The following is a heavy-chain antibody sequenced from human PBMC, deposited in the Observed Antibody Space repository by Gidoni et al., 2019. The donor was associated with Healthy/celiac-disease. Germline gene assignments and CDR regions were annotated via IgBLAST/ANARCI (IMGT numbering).Heavy chain of an antibody. V-gene: IGHV3-9*01. CDR2: ISWNSGSI. D-gene: IGHD3-3*01. CDR1: GFTFDDYA. Sequence: EVQLVESGGGLVQPGRSLRLSCAASGFTFDDYAMHWVRQAPGKGLEWVSVISWNSGSIGYADSVKGRFTISRDNAKNSLYLQMNSLRAEDTALYYCAKASFWSCYYTADFDYWGQGTLVTVSS. CDR3: AKASFWSCYYTADFDY. J-gene: IGHJ4*02.